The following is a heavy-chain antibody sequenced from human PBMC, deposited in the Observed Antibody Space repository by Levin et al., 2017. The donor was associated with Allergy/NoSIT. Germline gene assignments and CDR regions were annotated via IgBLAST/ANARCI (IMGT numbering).Heavy chain of an antibody. CDR3: ARDSGDDYFDY. D-gene: IGHD5-12*01. V-gene: IGHV4-39*02. CDR1: GGSISSSSYY. Sequence: SETLSLTCTVSGGSISSSSYYWGWIRQPPGKGLEWIGSIYYSGSTYYNPSLKSRVTISVDTSKNQFSLNLSSVTAADTAVYYCARDSGDDYFDYWGQGTLVTVSS. CDR2: IYYSGST. J-gene: IGHJ4*02.